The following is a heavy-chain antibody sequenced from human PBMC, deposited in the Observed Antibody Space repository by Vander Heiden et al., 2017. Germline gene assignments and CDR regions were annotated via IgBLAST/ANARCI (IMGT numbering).Heavy chain of an antibody. J-gene: IGHJ3*01. CDR1: GYTFTSSF. D-gene: IGHD3-22*01. CDR2: INPSGGST. V-gene: IGHV1-46*01. CDR3: AKDRYYDSSGGLDAFDV. Sequence: QVQLLQSGAEVKKPGASVKLSCKASGYTFTSSFMYWVRQAPGQGLEWMGKINPSGGSTTYAQKFQGRVIMTRDTSTSTVYMELSSLRSEDTAVYFCAKDRYYDSSGGLDAFDVWGLGTKVTVSS.